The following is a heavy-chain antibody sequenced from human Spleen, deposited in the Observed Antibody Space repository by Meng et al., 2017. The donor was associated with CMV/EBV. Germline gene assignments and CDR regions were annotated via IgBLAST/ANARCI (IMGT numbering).Heavy chain of an antibody. CDR1: GFHFSTYW. J-gene: IGHJ4*02. CDR2: INQDGSQR. CDR3: AREGRGSSSPWSF. V-gene: IGHV3-7*01. Sequence: GGSLRLSCAASGFHFSTYWMSWVRQAPGKALEWVANINQDGSQRNYVDSVKGRFTISRDNSKNTLYLQMNSLRAEDTAVYYCAREGRGSSSPWSFWGQGTLVTVSS. D-gene: IGHD1-26*01.